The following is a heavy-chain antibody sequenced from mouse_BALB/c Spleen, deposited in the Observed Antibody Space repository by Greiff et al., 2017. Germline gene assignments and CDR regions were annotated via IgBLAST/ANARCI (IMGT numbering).Heavy chain of an antibody. V-gene: IGHV3-6*02. Sequence: ESGPGLVKPSQSLSLTCSVTGYSITSGYYWNWIRQFPGNKLEWMGYISYDGSNNYNPSLKNRISITRDTSKNQFFLKLNSVTTEDTATYYRAKGGGLLDYWGQGTTLTVSS. CDR3: AKGGGLLDY. J-gene: IGHJ2*01. D-gene: IGHD2-3*01. CDR1: GYSITSGYY. CDR2: ISYDGSN.